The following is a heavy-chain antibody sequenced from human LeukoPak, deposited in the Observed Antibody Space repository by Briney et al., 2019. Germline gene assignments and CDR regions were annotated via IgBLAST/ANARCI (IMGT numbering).Heavy chain of an antibody. CDR2: IHPSGSST. J-gene: IGHJ4*02. V-gene: IGHV1-46*01. Sequence: ASVKVSCKASGYTFTNYFMHWVRQAPGQGLEWMGIIHPSGSSTSYAHKFQGRVTVTSDTSKSTVYLELSSLRSEDTAVYYRWLPIRGRYLDYWGQGSLVTVSS. D-gene: IGHD1-26*01. CDR3: WLPIRGRYLDY. CDR1: GYTFTNYF.